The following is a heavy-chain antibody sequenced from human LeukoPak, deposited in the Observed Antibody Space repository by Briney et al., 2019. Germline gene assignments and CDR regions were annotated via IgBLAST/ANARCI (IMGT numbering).Heavy chain of an antibody. J-gene: IGHJ4*02. V-gene: IGHV3-23*01. CDR1: GFPFSTYA. D-gene: IGHD7-27*01. CDR2: LTGGGSTI. Sequence: GGSLRLSCSASGFPFSTYAMSWVRQAPAKGLEWVSTLTGGGSTIFYADSVKGRFTISRDNSANTLYLQMNSLRVEDTAVYYCVKEMGTPGDYWGQGTLVTVSS. CDR3: VKEMGTPGDY.